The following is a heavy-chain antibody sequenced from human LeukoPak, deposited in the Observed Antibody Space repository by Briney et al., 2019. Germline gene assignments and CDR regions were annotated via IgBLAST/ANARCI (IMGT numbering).Heavy chain of an antibody. CDR1: GGSISSSSYY. CDR2: IYTSGTP. CDR3: ARDRVGDYFDY. D-gene: IGHD3-16*01. Sequence: SETLSLTCTVSGGSISSSSYYWGWIRQPPGKGLEWVGRIYTSGTPNYNPSLKSRVTISIDTSKNQFSLKLSSVTAADTAVYYCARDRVGDYFDYWGQGTLVTVSS. J-gene: IGHJ4*02. V-gene: IGHV4-61*02.